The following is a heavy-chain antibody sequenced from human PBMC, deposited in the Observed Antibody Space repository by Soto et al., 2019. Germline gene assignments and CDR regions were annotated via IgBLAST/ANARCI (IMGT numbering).Heavy chain of an antibody. V-gene: IGHV3-23*01. J-gene: IGHJ4*02. CDR2: ISGSGGSI. CDR1: GFTFSSYA. CDR3: AKDRPSAIGSGSYYTPRFYFDY. D-gene: IGHD3-10*01. Sequence: GGSLRLSCAASGFTFSSYAMSWVRQAPGKGLEWVSAISGSGGSIYYADSVKGRFTISRDNSKNTLYLQMNSLRAEDTAVYYCAKDRPSAIGSGSYYTPRFYFDYWGQGTLVTVSS.